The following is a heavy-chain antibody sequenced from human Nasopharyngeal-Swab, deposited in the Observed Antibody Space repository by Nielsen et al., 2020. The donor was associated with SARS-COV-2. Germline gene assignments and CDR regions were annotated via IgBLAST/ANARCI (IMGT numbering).Heavy chain of an antibody. CDR2: ISWNGVKI. Sequence: LSLTCAVSGFTFEDYAMHWVRQAPGKGLEWVSGISWNGVKIGYADSVKGRFTISRDNAKNSLYLQMNSLRAEDTALYYCAKDIGCYDSGGSSGWDAFDFWGQGTLVTVSS. CDR1: GFTFEDYA. CDR3: AKDIGCYDSGGSSGWDAFDF. V-gene: IGHV3-9*01. D-gene: IGHD3-22*01. J-gene: IGHJ3*01.